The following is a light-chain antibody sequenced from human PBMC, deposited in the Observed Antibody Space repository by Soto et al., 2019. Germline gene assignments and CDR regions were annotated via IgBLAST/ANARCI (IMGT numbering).Light chain of an antibody. V-gene: IGKV3-15*01. Sequence: EIVMTQSPATLSVSPGERATLSCRASQSVSNNLAWYQQKAGQAPRLLIYGASTRATGISARFSGSGSGTEFTLTISSLQSEDFAFYYCQQYNNWPRTFGQGTKVEIK. J-gene: IGKJ1*01. CDR2: GAS. CDR1: QSVSNN. CDR3: QQYNNWPRT.